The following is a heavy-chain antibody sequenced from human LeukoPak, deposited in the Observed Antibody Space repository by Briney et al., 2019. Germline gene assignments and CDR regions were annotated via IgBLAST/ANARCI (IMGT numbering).Heavy chain of an antibody. CDR1: GYSFTSYW. D-gene: IGHD4/OR15-4a*01. V-gene: IGHV5-51*01. Sequence: GESLKISCKGSGYSFTSYWIGWMRQMPGQGLEWMGIIYPGDSDTRYSPSFQGQVTISADKSISTAYLQWSSLKASDTAMYYCATSANLASPYYFDYWGQGTLVTVSS. CDR2: IYPGDSDT. CDR3: ATSANLASPYYFDY. J-gene: IGHJ4*02.